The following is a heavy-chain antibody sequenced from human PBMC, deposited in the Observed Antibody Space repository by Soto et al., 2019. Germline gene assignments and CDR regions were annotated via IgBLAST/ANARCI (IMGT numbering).Heavy chain of an antibody. Sequence: PSETLSLTCAVSNGSITSGNWWSWVRQPPGKGLEWIGDIYQTGSTNYNPSLRSRVIISVDKSKNNFSLSLSSVTAADTAVYFCARVWGALAPIAGWFGPWGRGILVPVSS. V-gene: IGHV4-4*02. CDR3: ARVWGALAPIAGWFGP. CDR1: NGSITSGNW. D-gene: IGHD3-16*01. J-gene: IGHJ5*02. CDR2: IYQTGST.